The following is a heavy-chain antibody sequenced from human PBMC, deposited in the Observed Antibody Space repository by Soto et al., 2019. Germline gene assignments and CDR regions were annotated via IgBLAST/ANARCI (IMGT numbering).Heavy chain of an antibody. D-gene: IGHD3-3*01. CDR2: ISSNGGST. J-gene: IGHJ4*02. CDR3: VKDYYDFWSGPIRYYFDY. CDR1: GFTFSSYA. V-gene: IGHV3-64D*08. Sequence: GSLRLSCSASGFTFSSYAMHWVRQAPGKGLEYVSAISSNGGSTFYADSVKGRFTISRDNSKNTLYLQMSSLRAEDTAVYYCVKDYYDFWSGPIRYYFDYWGQGTLVTVSS.